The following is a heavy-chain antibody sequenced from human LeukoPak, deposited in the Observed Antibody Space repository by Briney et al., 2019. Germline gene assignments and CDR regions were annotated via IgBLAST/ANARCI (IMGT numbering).Heavy chain of an antibody. J-gene: IGHJ4*02. CDR3: AKGVPHYDILTANFDY. D-gene: IGHD3-9*01. V-gene: IGHV4-34*01. Sequence: SETLSLTCAVYGGSFSDYYWSWIRQSPGKGLEWIGSIYYSGSTYYNPSLKSRVTISVDTSKNQFSLKLSSVTAADTAVYYCAKGVPHYDILTANFDYWGQGTLVTVSS. CDR2: IYYSGST. CDR1: GGSFSDYY.